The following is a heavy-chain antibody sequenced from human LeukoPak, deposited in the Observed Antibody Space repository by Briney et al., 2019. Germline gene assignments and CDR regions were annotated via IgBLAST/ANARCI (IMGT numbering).Heavy chain of an antibody. V-gene: IGHV4-39*07. D-gene: IGHD6-13*01. CDR1: GGSISSSSYY. J-gene: IGHJ6*02. CDR3: ARDQNTGYSTFYGMDV. Sequence: PSETLSLTCTVSGGSISSSSYYWGWIRQPPGKGLEWIGSIYYSGSTYYNPSLKSRVTISVDTSKNQFSLKLSSVTAADTAVYYCARDQNTGYSTFYGMDVWGQGTTVTVSS. CDR2: IYYSGST.